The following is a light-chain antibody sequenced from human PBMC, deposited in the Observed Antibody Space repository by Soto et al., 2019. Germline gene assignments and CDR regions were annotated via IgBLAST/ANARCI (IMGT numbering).Light chain of an antibody. Sequence: AIRMTQSPSSFSASTGDRVTITCRASQGISSYLAWYQQKPGKAPMLLIYAASTLQSGVPSRFSGSGSGTDFSLTISCLQAEDFATYYCQQYYSYPPTFGQGTKVEIK. J-gene: IGKJ1*01. CDR2: AAS. CDR3: QQYYSYPPT. V-gene: IGKV1-8*01. CDR1: QGISSY.